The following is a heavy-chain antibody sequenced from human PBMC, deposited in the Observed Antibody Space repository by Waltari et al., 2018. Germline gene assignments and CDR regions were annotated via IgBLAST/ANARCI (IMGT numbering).Heavy chain of an antibody. D-gene: IGHD6-6*01. J-gene: IGHJ6*03. CDR3: ARGRKVAARPGLYYYYYMDV. CDR1: GGSFSGYY. V-gene: IGHV4-34*01. Sequence: QVQLQQWGAGLLKPSETLSLTCAVYGGSFSGYYWSWIRQPPGKGLEWIGEINHSGSTNYNPSLKSRVTISVATSKNQFSLKLSSVTAADTAVYYCARGRKVAARPGLYYYYYMDVWGKGTTVTISS. CDR2: INHSGST.